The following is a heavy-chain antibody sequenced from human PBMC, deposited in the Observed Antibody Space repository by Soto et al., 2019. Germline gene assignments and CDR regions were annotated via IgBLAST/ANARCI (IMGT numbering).Heavy chain of an antibody. CDR1: GVSLSTNP. Sequence: ASVKVSCKASGVSLSTNPISWVRQAPGQGLEWMGGTGSGTGPGNHAQKFQGRLTVTADKSTSTAYMELTNLSSEDTAVYYCARRDSGGFYRFFDSWGQGTLVTVSS. CDR2: TGSGTGPG. CDR3: ARRDSGGFYRFFDS. J-gene: IGHJ4*02. V-gene: IGHV1-69*06. D-gene: IGHD2-15*01.